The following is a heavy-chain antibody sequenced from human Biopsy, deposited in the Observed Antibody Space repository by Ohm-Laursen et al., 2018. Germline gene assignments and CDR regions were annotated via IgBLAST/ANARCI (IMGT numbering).Heavy chain of an antibody. CDR2: IFYSANT. CDR1: GVSINGGRYY. Sequence: SQTLSLTWTVSGVSINGGRYYWNWIRHHPGKGLEWIGHIFYSANTYYNPSLKSRVTISVDTSKNQFSLKLSSVTAADTAVYYCARLGSGDYFPTFFDFWGQGALVTVSS. CDR3: ARLGSGDYFPTFFDF. D-gene: IGHD5-12*01. V-gene: IGHV4-31*02. J-gene: IGHJ4*02.